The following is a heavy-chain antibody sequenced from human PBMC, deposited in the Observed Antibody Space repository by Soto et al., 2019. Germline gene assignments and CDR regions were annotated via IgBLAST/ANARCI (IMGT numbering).Heavy chain of an antibody. Sequence: QVQLVQSGAEVKKPGASVKVSCKASGYTFSNYDINWVRQAPGQGLEWMGWMNPNSGNTQTEKFQGRLTMTRDTSISTAYMELSGLGSDDTAVYYCARGGTDEWLPDAFDIWGQGTRVTVSS. D-gene: IGHD6-19*01. CDR3: ARGGTDEWLPDAFDI. J-gene: IGHJ3*02. CDR1: GYTFSNYD. V-gene: IGHV1-8*01. CDR2: MNPNSGNT.